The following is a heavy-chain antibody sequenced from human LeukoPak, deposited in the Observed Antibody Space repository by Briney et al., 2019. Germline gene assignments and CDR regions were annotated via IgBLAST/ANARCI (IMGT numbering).Heavy chain of an antibody. D-gene: IGHD3-16*01. J-gene: IGHJ4*02. V-gene: IGHV3-23*01. CDR2: ISGSGGGT. Sequence: GGSLRLSCAASGFTFSSYAMYWVRQAPGKGLEWASVISGSGGGTYYADSVKGRFTISRDNSKSTLYLQMNGLRAEDTAVYYCAKGPDGVFDYWGQGTLVTVSS. CDR1: GFTFSSYA. CDR3: AKGPDGVFDY.